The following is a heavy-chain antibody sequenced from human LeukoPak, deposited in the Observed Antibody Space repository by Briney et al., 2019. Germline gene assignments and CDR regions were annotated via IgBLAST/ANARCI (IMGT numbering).Heavy chain of an antibody. Sequence: GGSLRLSCTASGFTFSSYFMNWVRQAPGKGLEWVSSISSSSSYIYYADSVKGRFTISRDNARKSLYLQMNSLRAEDTAVYYCTRACVYYDSSGCDYWGQGTLVTVSS. V-gene: IGHV3-21*01. CDR2: ISSSSSYI. CDR3: TRACVYYDSSGCDY. CDR1: GFTFSSYF. D-gene: IGHD3-22*01. J-gene: IGHJ4*02.